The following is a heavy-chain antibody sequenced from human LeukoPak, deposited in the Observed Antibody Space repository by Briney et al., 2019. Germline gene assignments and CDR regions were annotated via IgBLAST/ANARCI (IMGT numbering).Heavy chain of an antibody. J-gene: IGHJ6*03. D-gene: IGHD5-12*01. Sequence: PGGSLRLSCAASGFTFSSYEMNWVRQAPGKGLEWVSYISSSGSTIYYADSVKGRFTISRDNAKNSLYLQMNSLRAEDTAVYYCARDRLTTIHYYYYYMDVWGKGTTVTISS. V-gene: IGHV3-48*03. CDR1: GFTFSSYE. CDR3: ARDRLTTIHYYYYYMDV. CDR2: ISSSGSTI.